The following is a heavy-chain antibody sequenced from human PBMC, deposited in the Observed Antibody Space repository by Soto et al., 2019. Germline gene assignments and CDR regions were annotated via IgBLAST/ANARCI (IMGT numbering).Heavy chain of an antibody. CDR2: IYSTGNT. Sequence: EVKLVESGGGLVQPGGSLRLSCAASGVTVSKNYMTWVRQAPGKGLELVSSIYSTGNTFYADSVKGRFTISRDNSKNTLYLQMNSLRVEDTAVYYCARNVTVTTLGYWGQGTLVTVSS. CDR3: ARNVTVTTLGY. V-gene: IGHV3-66*01. CDR1: GVTVSKNY. D-gene: IGHD4-17*01. J-gene: IGHJ4*02.